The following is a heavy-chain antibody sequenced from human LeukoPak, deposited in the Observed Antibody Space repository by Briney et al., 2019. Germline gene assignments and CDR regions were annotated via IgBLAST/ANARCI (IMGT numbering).Heavy chain of an antibody. V-gene: IGHV3-48*03. CDR1: GFIFSSYE. J-gene: IGHJ4*02. CDR2: ISSSGSTI. CDR3: ARDYSDSSPFDY. D-gene: IGHD3-22*01. Sequence: GGSLRLSCAASGFIFSSYEMHWVRQAPGKGLEWVSYISSSGSTINYADSVKGRFTISRDNAKDSLYLQMNSLRAEDTSVYYCARDYSDSSPFDYWGQGTLVTVSS.